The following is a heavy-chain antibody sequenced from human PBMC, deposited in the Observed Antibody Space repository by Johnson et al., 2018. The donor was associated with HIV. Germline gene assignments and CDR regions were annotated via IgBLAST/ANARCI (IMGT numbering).Heavy chain of an antibody. J-gene: IGHJ3*02. V-gene: IGHV3-30*02. CDR2: IRYDGSNK. Sequence: VQLVESGGGVVQPGGSLRLSCAASGFTFSSYGMHWVRQTPGKGLEWVAFIRYDGSNKYYADSVKGRFTISRDNAKKSLFLQMNSLRAEDTALYYCARGAYSSSWHASDASDIWGQGTMVTVSS. CDR3: ARGAYSSSWHASDASDI. CDR1: GFTFSSYG. D-gene: IGHD6-13*01.